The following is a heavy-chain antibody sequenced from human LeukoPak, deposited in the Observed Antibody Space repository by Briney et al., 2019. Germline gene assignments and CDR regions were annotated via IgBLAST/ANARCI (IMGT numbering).Heavy chain of an antibody. D-gene: IGHD4-17*01. Sequence: PSETLSLTCTVSGGSISSYYWSWIRQPPGKGLEWIGYIYYSGSTNYNPSLKSRVTISVDTSKNQLSLKLSSVTAADTAVYYCARARVRSYYFDYWGQGTLVTVSS. V-gene: IGHV4-59*08. CDR3: ARARVRSYYFDY. CDR1: GGSISSYY. J-gene: IGHJ4*02. CDR2: IYYSGST.